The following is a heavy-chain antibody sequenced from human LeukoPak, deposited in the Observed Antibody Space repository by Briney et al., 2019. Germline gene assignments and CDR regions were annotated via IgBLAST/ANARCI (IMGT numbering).Heavy chain of an antibody. CDR3: ARLITIFGVVIPPSDDY. Sequence: ASVNDSCKASVYTFTGYYMHWVRQAPGQGLDWMGLINRNSGGKIYAQKLEGRVTLTRDTSISTAYMELSRLRSDDTAVYYCARLITIFGVVIPPSDDYWGQGTLVTVSS. CDR1: VYTFTGYY. CDR2: INRNSGGK. D-gene: IGHD3-3*01. V-gene: IGHV1-2*02. J-gene: IGHJ4*02.